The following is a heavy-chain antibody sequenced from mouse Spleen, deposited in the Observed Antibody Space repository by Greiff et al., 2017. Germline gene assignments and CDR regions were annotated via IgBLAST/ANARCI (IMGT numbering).Heavy chain of an antibody. J-gene: IGHJ4*01. CDR3: ARWGNPSWYAMDY. D-gene: IGHD2-1*01. CDR2: IYPGSGST. V-gene: IGHV1-55*01. Sequence: LQQPGAELVKPGASVKMSCKASGYTFTSYWITWVKQRPGQGLEWIGDIYPGSGSTNYNEKFKSKATLTVDTSSSTAYMQLSSLTSEDSAVYYCARWGNPSWYAMDYWGQGTSVTVSS. CDR1: GYTFTSYW.